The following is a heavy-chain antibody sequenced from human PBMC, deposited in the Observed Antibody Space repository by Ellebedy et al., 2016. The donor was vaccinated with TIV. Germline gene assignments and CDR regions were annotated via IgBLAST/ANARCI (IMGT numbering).Heavy chain of an antibody. CDR3: ASSRYHYYVGNTIFAY. CDR2: IKQDGSEK. CDR1: GFTFNTYG. J-gene: IGHJ4*02. D-gene: IGHD3-10*01. Sequence: PGGSLRLSCAASGFTFNTYGMHWVRQAPGKGLEWVAIIKQDGSEKYYVESVKGRFTVSRDNAKNSLYLQMNSLRAEDTAVYYCASSRYHYYVGNTIFAYWGQGTLVTVSS. V-gene: IGHV3-7*03.